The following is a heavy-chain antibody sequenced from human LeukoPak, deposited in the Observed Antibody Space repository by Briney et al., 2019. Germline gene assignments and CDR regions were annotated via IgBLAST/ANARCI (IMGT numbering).Heavy chain of an antibody. J-gene: IGHJ6*03. CDR3: ARGPDGVVVLAAMGVYYYYYMDV. CDR1: GGPFSSYY. D-gene: IGHD2-2*01. CDR2: INHSGST. V-gene: IGHV4-34*01. Sequence: PSETLSLTCAVYGGPFSSYYWSWIRQPPGKGLEWIGEINHSGSTNYNPSLKSRVTISVDTSKNQFSLKLSSVTAADTAVYYCARGPDGVVVLAAMGVYYYYYMDVWGKGTTVTVSS.